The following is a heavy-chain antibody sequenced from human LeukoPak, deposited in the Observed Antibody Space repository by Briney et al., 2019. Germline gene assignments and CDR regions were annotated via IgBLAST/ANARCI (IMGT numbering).Heavy chain of an antibody. CDR3: AKGGSSSPRSTFDY. CDR2: INGDGSTT. V-gene: IGHV3-74*01. Sequence: GGSLRLSCAASGFTFSSYWMHWVRRAPGKGLVWVSHINGDGSTTSYADSVKGRFTISRDNARNTVYLQMNSLRAEDTAVYYCAKGGSSSPRSTFDYWGQGTLLTVSS. CDR1: GFTFSSYW. D-gene: IGHD6-13*01. J-gene: IGHJ4*02.